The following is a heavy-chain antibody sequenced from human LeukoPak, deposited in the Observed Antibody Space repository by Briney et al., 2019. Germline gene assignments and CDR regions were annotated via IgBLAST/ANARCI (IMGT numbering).Heavy chain of an antibody. V-gene: IGHV3-7*01. Sequence: GGSLRLSCAASGFTFTDYYMDWVRQAPGKGLEWVANIRQDGSDKYYVDSVKGRFTISRDNAKNSLYLQMNSLRAEDTAVYYCARDGGSAMPFDYWGQGTLVTVSS. J-gene: IGHJ4*02. CDR2: IRQDGSDK. CDR3: ARDGGSAMPFDY. CDR1: GFTFTDYY. D-gene: IGHD2-2*01.